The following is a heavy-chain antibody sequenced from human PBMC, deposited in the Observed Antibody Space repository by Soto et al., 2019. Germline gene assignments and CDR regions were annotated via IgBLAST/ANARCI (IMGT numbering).Heavy chain of an antibody. CDR1: GYSFTSYW. D-gene: IGHD2-15*01. J-gene: IGHJ6*02. Sequence: PGESLKISCKGSGYSFTSYWISWVRQMPGKGLEWMGRIDPSDSYTNYSPSFQGHVTISADKSISTAYQQWSSLKASDTAMYYCATGCSGGSCFSGMHYYYYYGMDVWGQGTTVT. V-gene: IGHV5-10-1*01. CDR2: IDPSDSYT. CDR3: ATGCSGGSCFSGMHYYYYYGMDV.